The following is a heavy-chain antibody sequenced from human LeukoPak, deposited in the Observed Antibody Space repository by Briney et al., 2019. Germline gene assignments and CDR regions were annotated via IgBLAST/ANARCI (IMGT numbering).Heavy chain of an antibody. CDR3: AREIRLDYYDSSGYYYRDAFDI. J-gene: IGHJ3*02. CDR1: GGSISSYY. D-gene: IGHD3-22*01. V-gene: IGHV4-59*01. CDR2: IYYSGST. Sequence: PSETLSLTCTVSGGSISSYYWSWIRQPPGKGLEWFGYIYYSGSTNYNPSLKSRVTISVDTSKNQFSLKLSSVTAADTAVYYCAREIRLDYYDSSGYYYRDAFDIWGQGTMVTVSS.